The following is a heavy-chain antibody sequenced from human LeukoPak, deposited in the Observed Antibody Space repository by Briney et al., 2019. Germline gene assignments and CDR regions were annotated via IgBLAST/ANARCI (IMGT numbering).Heavy chain of an antibody. V-gene: IGHV4-39*01. D-gene: IGHD6-13*01. CDR1: GGSISSSSYY. CDR2: IYYRGST. CDR3: ARSSGYSSSGGLNWFDT. J-gene: IGHJ5*02. Sequence: SETLSLTCTVSGGSISSSSYYWGWIRQPPGKGLEWIGGIYYRGSTYYNPSLKSRVTISVDTSKNQFSLKLSSVTAADTAVYYCARSSGYSSSGGLNWFDTWGQGTLVTVSS.